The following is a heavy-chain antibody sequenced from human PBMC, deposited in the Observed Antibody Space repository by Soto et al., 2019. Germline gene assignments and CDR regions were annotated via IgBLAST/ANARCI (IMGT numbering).Heavy chain of an antibody. CDR1: GGSISSYY. V-gene: IGHV4-59*01. Sequence: SETLSLTCTVSGGSISSYYWSWIRQPPGKGLEWIGYIYYSGSTNYNPSLKSRVTISVDTSKNQFSLKLSSVTAADTAVYYCARGPYYYDSSGYQTYFDYWGQGTLVTVSS. CDR2: IYYSGST. D-gene: IGHD3-22*01. J-gene: IGHJ4*02. CDR3: ARGPYYYDSSGYQTYFDY.